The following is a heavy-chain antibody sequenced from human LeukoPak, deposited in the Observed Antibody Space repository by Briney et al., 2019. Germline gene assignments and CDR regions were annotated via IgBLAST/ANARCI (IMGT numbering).Heavy chain of an antibody. CDR1: GGSFSGYY. D-gene: IGHD1-26*01. CDR2: INHSGST. Sequence: SETLSLTCAVYGGSFSGYYWSWIRQPPGKELEWIGEINHSGSTNYNPSLKSRVTISVDTSKNQFSLKLSSVTAADTAVYYCARVTGRDYYYYNMDVWGKGATVTISS. J-gene: IGHJ6*03. CDR3: ARVTGRDYYYYNMDV. V-gene: IGHV4-34*01.